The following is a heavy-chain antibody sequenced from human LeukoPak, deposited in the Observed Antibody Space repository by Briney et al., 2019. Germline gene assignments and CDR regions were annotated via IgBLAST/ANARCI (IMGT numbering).Heavy chain of an antibody. CDR1: GFTLRTYA. D-gene: IGHD1/OR15-1a*01. Sequence: GGSLRLSCVASGFTLRTYAMHWVRQAPGKGLEWVAVIAFDGSNKYVGSVKGRFTISRDNSKNTLNLQMHSLRDEDTAVYYCARDLYNWNRDYYYMDVWGRGTTVTVSS. CDR3: ARDLYNWNRDYYYMDV. CDR2: IAFDGSNK. J-gene: IGHJ6*03. V-gene: IGHV3-30*01.